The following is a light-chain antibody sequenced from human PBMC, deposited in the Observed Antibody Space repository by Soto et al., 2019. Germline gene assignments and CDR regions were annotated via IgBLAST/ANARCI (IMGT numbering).Light chain of an antibody. CDR3: AAWDDSLNGRV. CDR2: PNN. V-gene: IGLV1-44*01. Sequence: QSVLTQPPSASGTPGQRVTISCSGSSSNIGSNTVNWYQQLPGTAPKLLIYPNNQRPSGVPDRFSGSKSGTSASLAISGLQSEEEADYYCAAWDDSLNGRVFGTGTKVTVL. J-gene: IGLJ1*01. CDR1: SSNIGSNT.